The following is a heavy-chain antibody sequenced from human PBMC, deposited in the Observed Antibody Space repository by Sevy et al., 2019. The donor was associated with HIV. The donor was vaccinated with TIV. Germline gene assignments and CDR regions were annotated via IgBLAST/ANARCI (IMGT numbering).Heavy chain of an antibody. V-gene: IGHV3-23*01. CDR2: KTGGAGVT. Sequence: GGSLRLSCAASGFSLSNYAMSWVRQAPGKGLEWISTKTGGAGVTYYADSVKGRFTISRDNSKNTLFLQMNSLRAEDTALYYCAKGRIPSIGTLGPFDSWGQGTLVTVSS. J-gene: IGHJ4*02. CDR3: AKGRIPSIGTLGPFDS. CDR1: GFSLSNYA. D-gene: IGHD6-6*01.